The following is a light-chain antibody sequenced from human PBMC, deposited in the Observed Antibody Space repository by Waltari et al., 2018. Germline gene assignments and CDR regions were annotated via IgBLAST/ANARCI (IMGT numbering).Light chain of an antibody. CDR3: QHRSKWPLT. CDR2: DAS. Sequence: IVLTQSPATLSLSPGERVPLSCRASQSVSSYLAWYQQKPGQAPRLLIYDASNRATGIPARFSGSGSGTDFTLTISSLEPEDFAVYYCQHRSKWPLTFGGGTKVEIK. CDR1: QSVSSY. V-gene: IGKV3-11*01. J-gene: IGKJ4*01.